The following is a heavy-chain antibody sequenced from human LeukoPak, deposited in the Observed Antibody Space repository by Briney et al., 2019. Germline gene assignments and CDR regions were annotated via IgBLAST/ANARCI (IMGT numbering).Heavy chain of an antibody. CDR3: ASQTNITMVRGVIRRGGYYLDY. CDR2: IIPILGIA. CDR1: GGTFSSYT. V-gene: IGHV1-69*02. D-gene: IGHD3-10*01. Sequence: GASVKVSCKASGGTFSSYTISWVRQAPGQGLEWMGRIIPILGIANYAQKFQGRVTITADKSTSTAYMELSSLRSEDTAVYYCASQTNITMVRGVIRRGGYYLDYWGQGTLVTVSS. J-gene: IGHJ4*02.